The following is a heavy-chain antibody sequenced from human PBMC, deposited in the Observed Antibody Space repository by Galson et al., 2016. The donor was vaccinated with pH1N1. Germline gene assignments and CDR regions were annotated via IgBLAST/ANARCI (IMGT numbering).Heavy chain of an antibody. D-gene: IGHD3-10*01. CDR2: IKQDGSQK. J-gene: IGHJ4*02. V-gene: IGHV3-7*03. CDR3: VRGMGGAGGY. Sequence: SLRLSCAASGFTFSSYWMTWVRQAPGKGLEWVANIKQDGSQKYYVDSVKGRFTISRDNSKNSVYLQMNSLRAEDTAVYYCVRGMGGAGGYWGQGTQVTVSS. CDR1: GFTFSSYW.